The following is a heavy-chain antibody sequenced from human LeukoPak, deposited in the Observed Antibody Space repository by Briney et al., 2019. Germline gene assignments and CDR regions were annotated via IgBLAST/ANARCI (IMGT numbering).Heavy chain of an antibody. CDR1: GGSFSGYY. J-gene: IGHJ5*02. CDR3: ARHVWFGGGEFDP. Sequence: SETLSLTCAVYGGSFSGYYWSWIRQPPGKGLEWIGEINHSGSTNYNPSLKSRVTISVDTSKNQFSLKLSSVTAADTAVYHCARHVWFGGGEFDPWGQGTLVTVSS. D-gene: IGHD3-10*01. CDR2: INHSGST. V-gene: IGHV4-34*01.